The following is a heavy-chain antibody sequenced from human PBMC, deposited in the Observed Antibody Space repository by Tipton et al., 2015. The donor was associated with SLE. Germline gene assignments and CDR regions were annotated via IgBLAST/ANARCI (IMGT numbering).Heavy chain of an antibody. CDR1: GFTFSSYW. CDR3: ARGMGPLGSDAFDI. CDR2: INSDESIT. Sequence: SLRLSCAASGFTFSSYWMHWVRQAPGKGLVWVSRINSDESITTYADSVKGRFTISRDNANNTLYLKMNSLRVEDTAVCYCARGMGPLGSDAFDIWGQGTMVTVSS. D-gene: IGHD7-27*01. J-gene: IGHJ3*02. V-gene: IGHV3-74*01.